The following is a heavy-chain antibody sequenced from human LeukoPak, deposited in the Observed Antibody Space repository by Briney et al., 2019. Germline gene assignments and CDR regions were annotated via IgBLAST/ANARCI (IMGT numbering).Heavy chain of an antibody. J-gene: IGHJ4*02. CDR1: GLILSNNG. D-gene: IGHD7-27*01. V-gene: IGHV3-23*01. CDR2: IVGGADIT. Sequence: QTGGSLRLSCAASGLILSNNGMSWVRQAPGKGLEWVAAIVGGADITHYADSVKGRFTISRDNSKNTLSLQMDSLRVEDTAVYYCARDNWGSLDYWGQGTLVTVSS. CDR3: ARDNWGSLDY.